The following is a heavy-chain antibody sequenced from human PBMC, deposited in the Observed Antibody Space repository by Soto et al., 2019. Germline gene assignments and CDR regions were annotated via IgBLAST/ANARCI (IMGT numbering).Heavy chain of an antibody. V-gene: IGHV4-30-2*01. J-gene: IGHJ4*02. CDR2: IKHLQTT. CDR3: ASGGGSDSFDY. D-gene: IGHD1-26*01. CDR1: TPSPTSGGYS. Sequence: PSQTLSLTCTLSTPSPTSGGYSWSWLRQTPGKGLDWIGYIKHLQTTLYNPTFESRLTQSLARAKHQFSLKLHSMSAAARAAYFGASGGGSDSFDYWGQGILVTVSS.